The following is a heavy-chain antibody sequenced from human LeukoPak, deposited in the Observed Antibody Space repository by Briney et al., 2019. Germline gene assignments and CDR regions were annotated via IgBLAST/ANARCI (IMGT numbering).Heavy chain of an antibody. CDR1: GGSFSGYY. CDR3: AGRSYYYGMDV. Sequence: PSETLPLTCAVYGGSFSGYYWSWIRQPPGKGLEWIGEINHSGSTNYNPSLKSRVTISVDTSKNQFSLKLSSVTAADTAVYYCAGRSYYYGMDVWGQGTTVTVSS. CDR2: INHSGST. J-gene: IGHJ6*02. V-gene: IGHV4-34*01.